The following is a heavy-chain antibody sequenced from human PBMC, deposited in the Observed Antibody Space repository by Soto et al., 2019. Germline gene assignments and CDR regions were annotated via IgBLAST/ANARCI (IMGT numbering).Heavy chain of an antibody. CDR3: AKLRGTGDYYYYGMDV. D-gene: IGHD7-27*01. Sequence: GGSLRLSCAASGFTFSSYAMSWVRQAPGKGLEWVSAISGSGGSTYYADSVKGRFTISRDNSKNTLYLQMNSLRAEDTAVYYGAKLRGTGDYYYYGMDVWGQGTTVTVSS. CDR1: GFTFSSYA. V-gene: IGHV3-23*01. CDR2: ISGSGGST. J-gene: IGHJ6*02.